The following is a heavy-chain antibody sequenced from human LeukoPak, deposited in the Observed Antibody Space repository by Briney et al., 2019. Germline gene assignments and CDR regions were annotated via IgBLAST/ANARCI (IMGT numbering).Heavy chain of an antibody. J-gene: IGHJ3*02. CDR3: AKAHGGWYLLSAFDI. V-gene: IGHV3-23*01. Sequence: GGSLRLSCAASGFTFSSYAMSRVRQAPGKGLEWVSAISGSGGSTYYADSVKGRFTISRDNSKNTLYLQMNSLRAEDTAVYYCAKAHGGWYLLSAFDIWGQGTMVTVSS. CDR2: ISGSGGST. CDR1: GFTFSSYA. D-gene: IGHD6-19*01.